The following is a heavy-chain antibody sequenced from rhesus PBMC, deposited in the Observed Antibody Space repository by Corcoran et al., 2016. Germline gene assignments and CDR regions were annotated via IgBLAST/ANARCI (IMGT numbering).Heavy chain of an antibody. J-gene: IGHJ4*01. CDR3: AKDFEVFTALDS. V-gene: IGHV3S5*01. D-gene: IGHD2-27*01. Sequence: EVQLVETGGGLVQPGGSLKLSCAASGFTFSSYGMSWVRQAPGKGLEWVSAINSGGGSTYYADAVKGRFTIARDNSKNTISLQMNSLRAEDTAVYYCAKDFEVFTALDSWGQGVLVTVSS. CDR2: INSGGGST. CDR1: GFTFSSYG.